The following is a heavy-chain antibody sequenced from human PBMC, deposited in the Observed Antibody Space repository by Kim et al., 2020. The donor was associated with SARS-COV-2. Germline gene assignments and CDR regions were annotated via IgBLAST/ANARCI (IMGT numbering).Heavy chain of an antibody. Sequence: GGSLRLSCAASGFTFSSYEMNWVRQAPGKGLEWVSYISSSGSTIYYADSVKGRFTISRDNAKNSLYLQMNSLRAEDTAVYYCARVNPYSSVWYQYYYYYMDVWGKGTTVTVSS. CDR1: GFTFSSYE. CDR2: ISSSGSTI. V-gene: IGHV3-48*03. D-gene: IGHD6-19*01. J-gene: IGHJ6*03. CDR3: ARVNPYSSVWYQYYYYYMDV.